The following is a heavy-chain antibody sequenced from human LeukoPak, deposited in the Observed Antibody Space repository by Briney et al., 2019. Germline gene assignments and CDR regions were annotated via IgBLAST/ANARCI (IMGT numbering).Heavy chain of an antibody. CDR2: ISSSSTYI. CDR1: GFTFSGYT. Sequence: GGPLTLPCAASGFTFSGYTMNWVRQAPGKGLEWVSSISSSSTYIYYADSVKGRFTISRDDDKHSLYLQVNSLRGDDTACYYCARGEPRQVDGGQGTLVTVS. J-gene: IGHJ4*02. V-gene: IGHV3-21*01. CDR3: ARGEPRQVD. D-gene: IGHD6-6*01.